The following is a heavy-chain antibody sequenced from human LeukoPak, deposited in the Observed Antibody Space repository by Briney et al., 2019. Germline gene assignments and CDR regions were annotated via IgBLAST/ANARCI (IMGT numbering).Heavy chain of an antibody. CDR1: GYTLTELS. Sequence: ASETVSCKFSGYTLTELSMHWVRQAPGKGLEWMGGFDPEDGETIYAQKFQGRVTMTGDTSTDTAYMELSSLRSEDTAVYYCATSRLGSSGWYDPGYYFDYWGQGTLVTVSS. J-gene: IGHJ4*02. CDR3: ATSRLGSSGWYDPGYYFDY. V-gene: IGHV1-24*01. CDR2: FDPEDGET. D-gene: IGHD6-19*01.